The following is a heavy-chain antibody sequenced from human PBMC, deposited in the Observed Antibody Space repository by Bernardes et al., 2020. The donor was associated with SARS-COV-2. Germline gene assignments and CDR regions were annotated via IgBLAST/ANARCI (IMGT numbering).Heavy chain of an antibody. CDR1: GGSISSSSYY. CDR2: IYYSGST. CDR3: ARDGITIFGVVHDWFDP. D-gene: IGHD3-3*01. Sequence: SETLSRTCTVSGGSISSSSYYWGWIRQPPGKGLEWIGSIYYSGSTYYNPSLKSRVTISVDTSKNQFSLKLSSVTAADTAVYYCARDGITIFGVVHDWFDPWGQGTLVTVSS. J-gene: IGHJ5*02. V-gene: IGHV4-39*07.